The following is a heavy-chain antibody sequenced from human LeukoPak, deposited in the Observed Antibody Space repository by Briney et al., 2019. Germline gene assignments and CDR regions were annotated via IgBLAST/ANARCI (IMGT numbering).Heavy chain of an antibody. Sequence: GGSLRLSCVVSGFTFSSYAMSWVRQAPGKGLEWVSAISGSGGSTYYADSVKGRFTISRDNSKNTLYLQMNSLRAEDTAVYYCATLVRRSGSYFWGQGTLVTVSS. CDR3: ATLVRRSGSYF. CDR2: ISGSGGST. CDR1: GFTFSSYA. V-gene: IGHV3-23*01. J-gene: IGHJ4*02. D-gene: IGHD1-26*01.